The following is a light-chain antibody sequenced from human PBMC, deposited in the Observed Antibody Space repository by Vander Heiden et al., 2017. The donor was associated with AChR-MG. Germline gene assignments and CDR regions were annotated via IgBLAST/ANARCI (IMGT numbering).Light chain of an antibody. CDR1: ISNSGSNY. J-gene: IGLJ2*01. Sequence: QSVLTQPPSASGTPVQRVTDPLSGSISNSGSNYVYRYHQRPETAPKLVLFSDNQRTSGVPARFSGSKSATTATIAISGLRAEDEADYYCAAGDDNRTCVVFGGGTKLTVL. CDR2: SDN. V-gene: IGLV1-47*02. CDR3: AAGDDNRTCVV.